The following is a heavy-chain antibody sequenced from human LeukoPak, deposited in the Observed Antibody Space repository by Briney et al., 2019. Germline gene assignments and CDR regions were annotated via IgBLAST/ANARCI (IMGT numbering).Heavy chain of an antibody. CDR1: GFAFSRYW. J-gene: IGHJ4*02. CDR2: INSDGSST. Sequence: PGRSLRPSCAVSGFAFSRYWMQCVSQAPGRVLVWLSHINSDGSSTTYAGSVRGRFSTSRDNAKNTLYLQMSSLGAENTAVYYCVRDNYGVDYWGQGTLVTVSS. D-gene: IGHD3-10*01. V-gene: IGHV3-74*03. CDR3: VRDNYGVDY.